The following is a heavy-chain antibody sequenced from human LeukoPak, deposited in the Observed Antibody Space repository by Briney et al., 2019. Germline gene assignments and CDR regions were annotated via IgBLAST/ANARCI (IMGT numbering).Heavy chain of an antibody. CDR2: IIPIFGIA. CDR3: ARDTYCGGDCYSYLDY. V-gene: IGHV1-69*04. J-gene: IGHJ4*02. CDR1: GGTFSSYA. Sequence: SVKVSCKASGGTFSSYAICWVRQAPGQGLEWMGRIIPIFGIANYAQKFQGRVTITADKSTSTAYMELSSLRSEDTAVYYCARDTYCGGDCYSYLDYWGQGTLVTVSS. D-gene: IGHD2-21*02.